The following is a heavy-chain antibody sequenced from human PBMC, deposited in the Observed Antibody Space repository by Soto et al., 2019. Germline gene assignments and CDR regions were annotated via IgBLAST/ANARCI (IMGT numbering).Heavy chain of an antibody. J-gene: IGHJ6*03. V-gene: IGHV4-34*01. CDR1: GGSLRNYY. Sequence: SETLSLTCAVYGGSLRNYYWTWIRQPPGKGLEWIGDITQSGRTNYSPSLKSRVTISIHTSNNQFSLKLSSVTAADTAVYYCARVDFWSGHHYLYYYMDVWGKGTMVTVSS. D-gene: IGHD3-3*01. CDR3: ARVDFWSGHHYLYYYMDV. CDR2: ITQSGRT.